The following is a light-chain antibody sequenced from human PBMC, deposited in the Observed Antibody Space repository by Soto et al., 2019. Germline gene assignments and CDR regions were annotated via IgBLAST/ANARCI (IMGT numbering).Light chain of an antibody. V-gene: IGLV2-14*03. J-gene: IGLJ1*01. CDR3: SSYTGSSTYD. Sequence: QSVLTQPASVSGSPGQSITISCTGTSSDVGGYNYVSWYQQHPGKAPKLMIYDVSNRPSGVSNRFSGSKSGNTASLTISGLQAEDESDYYCSSYTGSSTYDFGTGTKLTVL. CDR2: DVS. CDR1: SSDVGGYNY.